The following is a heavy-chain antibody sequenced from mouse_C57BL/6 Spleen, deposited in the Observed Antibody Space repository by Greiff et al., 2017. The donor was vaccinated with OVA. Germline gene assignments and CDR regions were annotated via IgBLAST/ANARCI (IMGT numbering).Heavy chain of an antibody. CDR1: GYTFTSCW. V-gene: IGHV1-50*01. D-gene: IGHD2-3*01. Sequence: QVQLQQPGAELVKPGASVKLSCKASGYTFTSCWLPWVKQRPGQGLEWIGEIDPSDSYTNYNQKFQGKATLTVDTSSSTAYMQLSSRTSEDSAVYYCARGLLRGSTFAYWGQGTLVTVSA. CDR2: IDPSDSYT. J-gene: IGHJ3*01. CDR3: ARGLLRGSTFAY.